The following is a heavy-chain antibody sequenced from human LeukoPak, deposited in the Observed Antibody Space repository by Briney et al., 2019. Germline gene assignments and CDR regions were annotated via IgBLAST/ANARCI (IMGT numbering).Heavy chain of an antibody. CDR2: ISYDGSKR. D-gene: IGHD3-10*01. CDR3: ARVMYGSGPQGGFDI. V-gene: IGHV3-30*03. Sequence: GGSLRLSCAASGFTLSDHYMDGFRKAQAKGLNGVAIISYDGSKRYYADSVQGRFTISRDNTKNTLYLQMSSLRTEDTAVYYCARVMYGSGPQGGFDIWGQGTIITVSS. CDR1: GFTLSDHY. J-gene: IGHJ3*02.